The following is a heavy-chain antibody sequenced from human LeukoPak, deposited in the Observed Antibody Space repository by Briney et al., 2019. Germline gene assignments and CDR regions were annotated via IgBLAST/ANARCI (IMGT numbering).Heavy chain of an antibody. CDR3: ARQESSGWVPGEIDY. V-gene: IGHV3-48*04. CDR2: ISSSSSTI. J-gene: IGHJ4*02. CDR1: GFTFSSYS. D-gene: IGHD6-19*01. Sequence: GGSLRLSCAASGFTFSSYSMNWVRQAPGKGLEWVSYISSSSSTIYYADSVKGRFTISRDNAKNSLYLQMNSLRAEDTAVYYCARQESSGWVPGEIDYWGQGTLVTVSS.